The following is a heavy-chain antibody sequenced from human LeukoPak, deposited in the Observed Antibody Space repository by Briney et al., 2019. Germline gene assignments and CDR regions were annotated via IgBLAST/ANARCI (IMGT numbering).Heavy chain of an antibody. CDR1: GFTFSSYS. Sequence: PGGSLRLSCAASGFTFSSYSMNWVRQAPGKGLEWVSSISSSSSYIYYADSVKGRFTISRDNAKNSLYLQMNSLRAEDTAVYYCARDQGQMTTVTTCFDYWGQGTLVTVSS. CDR3: ARDQGQMTTVTTCFDY. J-gene: IGHJ4*02. V-gene: IGHV3-21*01. CDR2: ISSSSSYI. D-gene: IGHD4-17*01.